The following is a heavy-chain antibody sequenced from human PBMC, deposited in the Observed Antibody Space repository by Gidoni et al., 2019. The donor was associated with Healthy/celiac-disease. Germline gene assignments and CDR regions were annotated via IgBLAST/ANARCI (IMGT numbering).Heavy chain of an antibody. V-gene: IGHV5-51*01. CDR2: IYPGDSDT. D-gene: IGHD3-22*01. CDR1: GYSFTSYW. J-gene: IGHJ5*02. Sequence: EVQLVQSGAEMKKPGESLKIPCKGSGYSFTSYWIGWVRQMPGKGLAWMGIIYPGDSDTRYGPSFQGQVTISADKSISTAYLQWSSLKASNTAMYYCARVPGGVVVAWGWFDPWGQGTLVTVSS. CDR3: ARVPGGVVVAWGWFDP.